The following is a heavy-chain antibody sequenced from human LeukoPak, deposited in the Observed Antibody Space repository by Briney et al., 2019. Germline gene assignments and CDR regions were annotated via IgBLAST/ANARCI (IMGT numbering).Heavy chain of an antibody. D-gene: IGHD2-21*02. J-gene: IGHJ1*01. Sequence: SETLSLTCTVSGDSIGSGAHYYNWIRQHPGKGLEWIGYIYHTGITSYNPSLKSRVTMSVDTSLNQVSLKLSSLTAADTAVYYCAASSGVTLRRFWGQGTLVSVSS. V-gene: IGHV4-31*03. CDR2: IYHTGIT. CDR3: AASSGVTLRRF. CDR1: GDSIGSGAHY.